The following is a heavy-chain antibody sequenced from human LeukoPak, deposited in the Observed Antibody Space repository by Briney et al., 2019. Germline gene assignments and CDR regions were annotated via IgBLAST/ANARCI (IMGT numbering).Heavy chain of an antibody. CDR3: VKSGGYGLIDY. V-gene: IGHV4-39*01. CDR1: GGSINNTNYY. Sequence: PSETLSLTCTVSGGSINNTNYYWDWIRQPPGKGLEWIGTIYYSGSTNYNPSLQSRVTISIDTSKNQFSLRLNSVTAADAAMYFCVKSGGYGLIDYWGQGTLVTVSS. CDR2: IYYSGST. D-gene: IGHD1-26*01. J-gene: IGHJ4*02.